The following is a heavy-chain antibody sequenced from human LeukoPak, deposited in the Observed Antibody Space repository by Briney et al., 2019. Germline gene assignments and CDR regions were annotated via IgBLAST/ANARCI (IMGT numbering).Heavy chain of an antibody. D-gene: IGHD3-10*01. CDR1: GFIFSSYA. V-gene: IGHV3-30*01. J-gene: IGHJ4*02. CDR3: SKGVGVSAFGTFDY. CDR2: ISYDGSNK. Sequence: PGGSLRLSCAASGFIFSSYAMHWVRQAPGKGLYWVSVISYDGSNKYYADSVKGRFTISRDNSKSTLYLQMNNLRPDDTAVYYCSKGVGVSAFGTFDYWGQGTLVTVSS.